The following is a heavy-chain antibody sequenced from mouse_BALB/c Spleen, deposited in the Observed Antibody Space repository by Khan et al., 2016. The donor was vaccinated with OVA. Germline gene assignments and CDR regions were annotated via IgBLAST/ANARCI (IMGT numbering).Heavy chain of an antibody. CDR1: GFSLTNYG. V-gene: IGHV2-6-1*01. CDR3: ARQPYYHYYIMDY. Sequence: VQLVETGPDLVAPSPSLSITCTISGFSLTNYGVHWVRQPPGKGLEWLVVIWSDGSTTYNSALKSRLSISKDNTNSQGFLKTNNLQTEDTAMQKCARQPYYHYYIMDYWGQGTSVTVSS. J-gene: IGHJ4*01. D-gene: IGHD2-10*01. CDR2: IWSDGST.